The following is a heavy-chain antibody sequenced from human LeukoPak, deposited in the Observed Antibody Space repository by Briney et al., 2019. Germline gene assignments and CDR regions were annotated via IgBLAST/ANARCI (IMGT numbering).Heavy chain of an antibody. J-gene: IGHJ5*02. V-gene: IGHV1-2*02. CDR3: ARAIGGYGSWFDP. D-gene: IGHD3-16*01. CDR1: GYTFTGYY. CDR2: INPNSGGT. Sequence: ASVKVSCKASGYTFTGYYMHWVRQAPGQGLEWMGWINPNSGGTNYAQKFQGRVTITRNTSISTAYMELSSLRSEDTAVYYCARAIGGYGSWFDPWGQGTLVTVSS.